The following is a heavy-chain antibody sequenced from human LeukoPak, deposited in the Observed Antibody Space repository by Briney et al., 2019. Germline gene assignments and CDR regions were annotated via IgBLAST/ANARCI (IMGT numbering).Heavy chain of an antibody. CDR1: GGPISSYY. Sequence: SETLSLTCTVSGGPISSYYWSWIRQPPGKGLEWIGYIYYSGSTNYKPSLKSRVTISVDTSKDQFSLKLSSVTAADTAVYYCARGGYYGSGNDFRFDPWGQGTLVTVSS. D-gene: IGHD3-10*01. V-gene: IGHV4-59*01. CDR2: IYYSGST. J-gene: IGHJ5*02. CDR3: ARGGYYGSGNDFRFDP.